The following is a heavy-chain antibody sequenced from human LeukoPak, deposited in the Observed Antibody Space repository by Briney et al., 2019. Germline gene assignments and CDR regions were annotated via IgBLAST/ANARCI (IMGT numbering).Heavy chain of an antibody. Sequence: PGGSLRLSCAASGFTFSSYSMNWVRQAPGKGLEWVSSISSSSSYIYYADSVKGRFTISRDNAENSLYLQMNSLRAEDTAVYYCARRYCSSTSCYGRDAFDIWGQGTMVTVSS. CDR1: GFTFSSYS. J-gene: IGHJ3*02. V-gene: IGHV3-21*01. CDR3: ARRYCSSTSCYGRDAFDI. CDR2: ISSSSSYI. D-gene: IGHD2-2*01.